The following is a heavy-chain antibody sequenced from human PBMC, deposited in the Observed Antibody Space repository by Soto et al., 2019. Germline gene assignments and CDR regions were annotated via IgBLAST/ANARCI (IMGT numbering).Heavy chain of an antibody. D-gene: IGHD5-18*01. V-gene: IGHV4-39*01. CDR3: ARHFGYSYGYSDV. CDR2: IFYSGIT. J-gene: IGHJ6*02. CDR1: GDSISASSDY. Sequence: SETLSLTCTVSGDSISASSDYWGWIRQPPGKGLEWIGSIFYSGITSYNPSLKSRLTISVDTSKNQFSLRLRSVTAADTGIYYCARHFGYSYGYSDVWGQGTTVTVSS.